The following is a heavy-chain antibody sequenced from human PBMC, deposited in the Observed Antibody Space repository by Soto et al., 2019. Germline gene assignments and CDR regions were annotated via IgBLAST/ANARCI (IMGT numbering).Heavy chain of an antibody. D-gene: IGHD6-19*01. J-gene: IGHJ4*02. Sequence: GGSLRLSCAASGFTVSSNCMPWVRQAPGKGLECVAVITYDGSNTYYADSVKGRFTISRDNSKNTLYLQMNSLRAEDTAVYYCARDLGAGPFDYWGQGTLVTVSS. CDR1: GFTVSSNC. CDR2: ITYDGSNT. CDR3: ARDLGAGPFDY. V-gene: IGHV3-30*03.